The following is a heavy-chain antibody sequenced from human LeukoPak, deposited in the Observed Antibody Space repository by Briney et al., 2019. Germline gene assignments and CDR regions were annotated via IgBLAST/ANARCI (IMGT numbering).Heavy chain of an antibody. D-gene: IGHD5-24*01. J-gene: IGHJ6*02. CDR3: AKDISGVEMATIVYYYYGMDV. CDR1: GFSISTFE. Sequence: PGGSLRLSCAASGFSISTFEMNWVRQAPGQGLEWVSLIFGDVGSTYYADSVKGRYSISRDNSKNSLYLQMNSLRTEDTALYYCAKDISGVEMATIVYYYYGMDVWGQGTTVTVSS. CDR2: IFGDVGST. V-gene: IGHV3-43*02.